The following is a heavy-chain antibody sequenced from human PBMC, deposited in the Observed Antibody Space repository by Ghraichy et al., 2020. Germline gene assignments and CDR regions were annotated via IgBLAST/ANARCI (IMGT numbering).Heavy chain of an antibody. CDR3: ARTKQENVAY. CDR2: ISYDGSNK. D-gene: IGHD1/OR15-1a*01. CDR1: GFTFGSFS. J-gene: IGHJ4*02. Sequence: GGSLRLSCAASGFTFGSFSMHWVRQTPGKGLEWVAFISYDGSNKYYADSVKGRFAISRDNSKNTLYLQMNSLRPDDTAVYYCARTKQENVAYWGQGTLVTVSS. V-gene: IGHV3-30*09.